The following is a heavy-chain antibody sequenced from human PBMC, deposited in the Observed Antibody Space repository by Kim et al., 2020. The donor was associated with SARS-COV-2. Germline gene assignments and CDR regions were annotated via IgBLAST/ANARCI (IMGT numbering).Heavy chain of an antibody. Sequence: ASVKVSCKASGYTFTSYGISWVRQAPGQGLEWMGWISAYNGNTNYAQKLQGRVTMTTDTSTSTAYMELRSLRSDDTAVYYCARFLPIGYSSSWDKKYYYYGMDVWGQGTTVTVSS. CDR2: ISAYNGNT. D-gene: IGHD6-13*01. CDR3: ARFLPIGYSSSWDKKYYYYGMDV. J-gene: IGHJ6*02. CDR1: GYTFTSYG. V-gene: IGHV1-18*04.